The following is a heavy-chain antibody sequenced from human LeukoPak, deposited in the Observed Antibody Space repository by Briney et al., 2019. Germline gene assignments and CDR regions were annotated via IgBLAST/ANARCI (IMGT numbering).Heavy chain of an antibody. CDR1: GFTFSSYA. CDR2: FSGSGGST. V-gene: IGHV3-23*01. Sequence: GGSLRLSCAASGFTFSSYAMSWVRQAPGKGLEWVSAFSGSGGSTYYADSVKGRFTISRDNSKNTLYLQMNSLRAEDTAVYYCAKVGYCSSTSCHLDYWGQGTLVTVSS. D-gene: IGHD2-2*01. J-gene: IGHJ4*02. CDR3: AKVGYCSSTSCHLDY.